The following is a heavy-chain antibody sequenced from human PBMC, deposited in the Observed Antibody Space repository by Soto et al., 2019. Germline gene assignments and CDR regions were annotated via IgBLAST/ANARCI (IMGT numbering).Heavy chain of an antibody. CDR1: GFTFSSYA. D-gene: IGHD2-15*01. CDR2: ISGSGGST. J-gene: IGHJ3*02. CDR3: AKLQDSQNAFDI. Sequence: PGGSLRLSCAASGFTFSSYAMGWVRQAPGKGLEWVSAISGSGGSTYYADSVKGRFTISRDNSKNTLYLQMNSLRAEDTAVYYCAKLQDSQNAFDIWGQGTMVTVSS. V-gene: IGHV3-23*01.